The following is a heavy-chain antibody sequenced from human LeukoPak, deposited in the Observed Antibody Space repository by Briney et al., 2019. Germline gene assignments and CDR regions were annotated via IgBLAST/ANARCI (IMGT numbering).Heavy chain of an antibody. CDR1: GGYISSYY. CDR3: AREGSSKFGFGS. CDR2: IYTSGST. J-gene: IGHJ5*01. V-gene: IGHV4-4*07. D-gene: IGHD6-13*01. Sequence: PSETLSLTCTVSGGYISSYYWSWIRQPAGEQLEWIGRIYTSGSTNYNPSLKSRVTISVDTSKNQFSLKMNSVTAADTAVYYCAREGSSKFGFGSWGQGTLVTISS.